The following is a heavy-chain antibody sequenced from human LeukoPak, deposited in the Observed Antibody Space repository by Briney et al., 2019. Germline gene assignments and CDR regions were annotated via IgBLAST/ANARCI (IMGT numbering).Heavy chain of an antibody. CDR2: ISSSSSYI. CDR3: ARGGYSYGRDY. CDR1: GFSFSTYT. Sequence: PGGSLRLSCGASGFSFSTYTMNWVRQAPGKGLEWVSSISSSSSYIFYTDSVKGRFTISRDNVKNSLYLQMNSLRDEDTALYYSARGGYSYGRDYWGQGTLVTVAS. J-gene: IGHJ4*02. V-gene: IGHV3-21*03. D-gene: IGHD5-18*01.